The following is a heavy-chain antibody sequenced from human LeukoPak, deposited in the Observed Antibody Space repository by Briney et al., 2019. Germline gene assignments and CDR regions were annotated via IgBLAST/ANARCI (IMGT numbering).Heavy chain of an antibody. CDR2: IYPGDSDT. CDR3: ARGITMIVALDAFDI. V-gene: IGHV5-51*01. J-gene: IGHJ3*02. D-gene: IGHD3-22*01. CDR1: GDRFTPYW. Sequence: KRGESLKISCEGSGDRFTPYWITLVRQKPGKGLEWMGIIYPGDSDTRYSPSFQGQVTISADKSISTAYLQWSSLKASDTAMYYCARGITMIVALDAFDIWGQGTMVTVSS.